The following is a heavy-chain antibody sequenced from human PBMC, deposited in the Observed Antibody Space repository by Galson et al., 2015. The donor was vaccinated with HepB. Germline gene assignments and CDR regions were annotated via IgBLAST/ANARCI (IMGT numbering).Heavy chain of an antibody. J-gene: IGHJ6*02. D-gene: IGHD5-24*01. CDR3: MALYYYYGMDV. V-gene: IGHV3-23*01. CDR2: VSDSGGST. Sequence: SLRLSCAASGFTFSRYAMSWVRQAPGKGLEWVSVVSDSGGSTYYADSVKGRFTISRDNSKNTLYLQMSSLGAEDAAVYYCMALYYYYGMDVWGQGTTVTVSS. CDR1: GFTFSRYA.